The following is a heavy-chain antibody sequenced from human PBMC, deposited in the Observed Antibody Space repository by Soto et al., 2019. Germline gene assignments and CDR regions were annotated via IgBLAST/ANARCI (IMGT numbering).Heavy chain of an antibody. V-gene: IGHV4-59*08. Sequence: SETLSLTCTVSGGSIISYYWSWIRQPPGKGLEWIGYIYYSGSTNYNPSLKSRVTISVDTSKNQFSLKLSSVTAADTAVYYCASHYDILTGRSEHYFDYWGQGTLVTVS. J-gene: IGHJ4*02. D-gene: IGHD3-9*01. CDR1: GGSIISYY. CDR3: ASHYDILTGRSEHYFDY. CDR2: IYYSGST.